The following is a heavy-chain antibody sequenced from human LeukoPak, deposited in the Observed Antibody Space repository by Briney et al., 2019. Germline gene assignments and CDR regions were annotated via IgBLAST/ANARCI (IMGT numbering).Heavy chain of an antibody. CDR3: ARVGRESSTGWLDY. J-gene: IGHJ4*02. V-gene: IGHV1-2*06. CDR2: INVKSGAT. D-gene: IGHD6-19*01. Sequence: ASVKVSCKASGYTFIDYYFNWVRQAPGQGPEWMGRINVKSGATNYAQKFQGRVTVTRDTSISTAYMELSSLRSDDTAVYYCARVGRESSTGWLDYWGQGTLVTVSS. CDR1: GYTFIDYY.